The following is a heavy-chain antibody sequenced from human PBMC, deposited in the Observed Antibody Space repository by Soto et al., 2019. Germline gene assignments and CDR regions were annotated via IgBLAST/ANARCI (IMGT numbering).Heavy chain of an antibody. J-gene: IGHJ6*02. D-gene: IGHD3-3*01. CDR2: IYTSGST. CDR1: GGSISSYY. CDR3: ARGLSNRKYYDFWSGYHDSAYYYYGMDV. V-gene: IGHV4-4*07. Sequence: SETLSLTCTVYGGSISSYYWSWIRQPAGKGLEWIGRIYTSGSTNYNPSLKSRVTMSVDTSKNQFSLKLSSVTAADTAVYYCARGLSNRKYYDFWSGYHDSAYYYYGMDVWGQGTTVTVSS.